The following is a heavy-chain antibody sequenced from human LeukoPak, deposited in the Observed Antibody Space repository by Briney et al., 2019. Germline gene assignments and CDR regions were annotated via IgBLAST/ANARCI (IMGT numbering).Heavy chain of an antibody. CDR3: ARAGAPYGFDI. CDR2: ISPDGSTT. V-gene: IGHV3-74*01. CDR1: EFTFNSYG. J-gene: IGHJ3*02. D-gene: IGHD3-10*01. Sequence: GGSLRLSCAASEFTFNSYGMHWVRQAPGKGLVWVSRISPDGSTTSYAYSVKGRFTISRDNAKNTLYLQMKSLRAEDTAVYYCARAGAPYGFDIWGQGTMVTVSS.